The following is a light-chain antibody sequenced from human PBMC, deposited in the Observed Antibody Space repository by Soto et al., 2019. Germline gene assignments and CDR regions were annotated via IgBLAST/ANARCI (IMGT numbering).Light chain of an antibody. V-gene: IGLV1-40*01. Sequence: QSVLTQPPSVSGAPGQRVTISCTGSSSNIGAGYEVHWYQQLPGTAPKLLIYGNSNRPSGVPDRFSGSKSGNSASLAITGLHAEDEADYYGQSYDSSLSALYVFGTGTKLTVL. CDR1: SSNIGAGYE. CDR3: QSYDSSLSALYV. J-gene: IGLJ1*01. CDR2: GNS.